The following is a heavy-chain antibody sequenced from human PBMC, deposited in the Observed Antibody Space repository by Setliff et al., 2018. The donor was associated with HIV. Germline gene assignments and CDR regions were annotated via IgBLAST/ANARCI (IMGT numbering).Heavy chain of an antibody. D-gene: IGHD3-10*01. CDR3: ARERYFYHNDGSRSRHFDY. J-gene: IGHJ4*02. CDR2: IYTDGST. V-gene: IGHV4-61*09. Sequence: PSETLSLTCTVSGGSITSGNYFWTWIRQPAGKGLEWIGHIYTDGSTNYNPSFRSRVTISVDSSKNQFSLKLSSVTAADTAVYYCARERYFYHNDGSRSRHFDYWGQGALVTVSS. CDR1: GGSITSGNYF.